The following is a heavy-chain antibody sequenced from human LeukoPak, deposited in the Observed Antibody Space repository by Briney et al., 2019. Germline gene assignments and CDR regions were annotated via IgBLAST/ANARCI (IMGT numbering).Heavy chain of an antibody. CDR1: GFTFSSYS. D-gene: IGHD3-22*01. V-gene: IGHV3-21*04. J-gene: IGHJ4*02. Sequence: GGSLRLSCAASGFTFSSYSMNWVRQAPGKGLEWVSSISSSSSYIYYADSVKGRFTISRDNAKNSLYLQMNSLRAEDTALYYCARDQYYYDSSGYYYFDYWGQGTLVTVSS. CDR3: ARDQYYYDSSGYYYFDY. CDR2: ISSSSSYI.